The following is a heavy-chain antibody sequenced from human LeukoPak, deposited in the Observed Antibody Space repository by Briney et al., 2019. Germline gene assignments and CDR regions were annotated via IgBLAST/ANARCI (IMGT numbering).Heavy chain of an antibody. CDR3: ARVGTYTSSWHRFKYFDY. Sequence: SETLSLTCGVRGGSFSDYYWSWIRQSPGVGLEWIGEINHSGSTNYNPSLKSRVTISVDTPKNQFSLKLSSLTAADTAVYYCARVGTYTSSWHRFKYFDYWGQGTLVTVSS. D-gene: IGHD6-13*01. V-gene: IGHV4-34*01. J-gene: IGHJ4*02. CDR1: GGSFSDYY. CDR2: INHSGST.